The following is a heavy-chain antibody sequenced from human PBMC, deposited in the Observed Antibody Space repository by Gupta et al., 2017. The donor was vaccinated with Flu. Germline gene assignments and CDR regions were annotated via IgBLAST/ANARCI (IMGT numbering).Heavy chain of an antibody. J-gene: IGHJ4*02. CDR2: VIPVVGPP. Sequence: GQDLEWMGGVIPVVGPPIYAPRFQGRVTITADESTSTAYMELSSLTSDDTAFYYCARKGGGHCSGGSCYSFDYWGQGTLVTVSS. CDR3: ARKGGGHCSGGSCYSFDY. D-gene: IGHD2-15*01. V-gene: IGHV1-69*01.